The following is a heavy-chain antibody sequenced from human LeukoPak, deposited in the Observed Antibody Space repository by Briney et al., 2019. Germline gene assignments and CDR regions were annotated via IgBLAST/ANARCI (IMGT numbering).Heavy chain of an antibody. V-gene: IGHV4-31*03. CDR1: GGSISSGADY. CDR2: ISYSGST. J-gene: IGHJ4*02. CDR3: ARADMATVFDF. Sequence: SQTLSLTCTVSGGSISSGADYWSWIRQHPGKGLEWIGYISYSGSTYYNPSLKTRLTISVDTSKNQFSLKLDSVTAADTALYYCARADMATVFDFWGRGTLVTVSS. D-gene: IGHD5-24*01.